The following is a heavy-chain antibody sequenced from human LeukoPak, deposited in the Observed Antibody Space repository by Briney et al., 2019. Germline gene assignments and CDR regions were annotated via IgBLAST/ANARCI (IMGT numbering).Heavy chain of an antibody. J-gene: IGHJ4*02. CDR2: INPNSGGT. V-gene: IGHV1-2*02. CDR3: ARGAVAATFFDY. CDR1: GYTFTGYY. D-gene: IGHD6-19*01. Sequence: GPVKVSCKASGYTFTGYYMHWVRQAPGQGLEWMGWINPNSGGTNYAQKFQGRVTMTRDTSLSTAYMELSRLRSDDTAVYYCARGAVAATFFDYWGQGTLVTVSS.